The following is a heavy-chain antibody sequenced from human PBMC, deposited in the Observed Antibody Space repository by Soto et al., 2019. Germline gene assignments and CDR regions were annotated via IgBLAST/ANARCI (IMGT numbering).Heavy chain of an antibody. Sequence: SVKVSCTASGGNFSSYAISWVRQAPGQGLEWMGGIIPIFGTANYAQKFQGRVTITADESTSTAYMELSSLRSEDTAVYYCASSMIAQHSHDAFDIWGQGTMVTVSS. CDR2: IIPIFGTA. CDR3: ASSMIAQHSHDAFDI. CDR1: GGNFSSYA. V-gene: IGHV1-69*01. D-gene: IGHD3-22*01. J-gene: IGHJ3*02.